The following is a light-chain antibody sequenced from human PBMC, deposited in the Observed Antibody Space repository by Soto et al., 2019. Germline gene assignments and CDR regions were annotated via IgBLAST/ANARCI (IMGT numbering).Light chain of an antibody. CDR2: EVS. Sequence: QSALAQPASVSGSPGQSITISCTGTSSDVGGYKFVSWYQQHPGKAPKLMIYEVSNRPSGFSSRFSGSKSGNTASLTISGLQAEDEADYYCGSYTGSIYVFGTGTKVTVL. V-gene: IGLV2-14*01. CDR3: GSYTGSIYV. CDR1: SSDVGGYKF. J-gene: IGLJ1*01.